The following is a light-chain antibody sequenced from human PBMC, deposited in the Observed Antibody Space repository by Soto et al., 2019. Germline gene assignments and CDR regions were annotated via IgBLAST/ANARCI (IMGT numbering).Light chain of an antibody. J-gene: IGLJ1*01. V-gene: IGLV1-40*01. Sequence: QSVLTEPPSVSGAPGQRVTISCTGSSSNIGAGYDVHWYQQLPGTAPKLLIYGNSNRSSGVPDRFSGSKSGTSASLAITGLQAEDESDYDCQSYDSSLIGLVFGTGTKLTV. CDR3: QSYDSSLIGLV. CDR2: GNS. CDR1: SSNIGAGYD.